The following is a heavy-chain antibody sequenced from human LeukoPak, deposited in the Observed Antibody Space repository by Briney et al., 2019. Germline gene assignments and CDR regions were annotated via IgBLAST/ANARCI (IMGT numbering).Heavy chain of an antibody. V-gene: IGHV3-53*01. CDR2: IHSDGST. CDR3: ARERGYTYGTSLYYFDY. Sequence: PGGSLRLPCAASGFTVSSNYMSWVRQAPGKGLEWVSVIHSDGSTFYADSVKGRFTISRDNSKNTLYLQMNSLRAEDTAVYYCARERGYTYGTSLYYFDYWGQGTLVTVSS. CDR1: GFTVSSNY. D-gene: IGHD5-18*01. J-gene: IGHJ4*02.